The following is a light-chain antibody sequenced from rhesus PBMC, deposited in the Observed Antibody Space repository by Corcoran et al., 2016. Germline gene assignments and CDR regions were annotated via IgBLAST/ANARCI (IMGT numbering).Light chain of an antibody. J-gene: IGLJ6*01. CDR2: EVS. CDR1: SGNIGDFHY. Sequence: QDDLTQPRSVSGSPGQSVTITCSGTSGNIGDFHYVSWYQQHPDTAPTLLIYEVSQRPSGFSDRFSGSKSGHTASLTISGLQAEDESAYYCSSYARSDTFVFGSGTRLTVL. CDR3: SSYARSDTFV. V-gene: IGLV2-32*02.